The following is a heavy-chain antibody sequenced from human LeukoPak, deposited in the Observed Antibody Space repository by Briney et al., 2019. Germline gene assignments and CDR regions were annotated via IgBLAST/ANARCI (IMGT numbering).Heavy chain of an antibody. CDR3: ARGRTTGYFDY. Sequence: GGSLRLSCAASEITFSDTWMNWVRQAPGKGLEWVSAISGSGGSTYYADSVKGRFTISRDNSKNTLYLQMNSLRAEDTAVYYCARGRTTGYFDYWGQGTLVTVSS. CDR2: ISGSGGST. J-gene: IGHJ4*02. CDR1: EITFSDTW. V-gene: IGHV3-23*01. D-gene: IGHD4-17*01.